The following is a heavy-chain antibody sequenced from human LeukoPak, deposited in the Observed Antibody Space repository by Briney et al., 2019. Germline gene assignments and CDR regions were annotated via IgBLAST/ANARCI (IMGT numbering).Heavy chain of an antibody. J-gene: IGHJ4*02. CDR2: ISASGGST. D-gene: IGHD6-19*01. CDR3: AKVSDSSGWYYDY. Sequence: GESLRLSCVASGFTFSNYAMSWVRQPPGKGQQWVSGISASGGSTYYADSVKGRFSMSRDNSKNTLFLQMNTLRAEDTAIYYCAKVSDSSGWYYDYWGQGTQVTVSS. CDR1: GFTFSNYA. V-gene: IGHV3-23*01.